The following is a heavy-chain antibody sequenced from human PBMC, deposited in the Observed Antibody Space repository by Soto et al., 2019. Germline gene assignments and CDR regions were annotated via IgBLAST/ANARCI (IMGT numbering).Heavy chain of an antibody. V-gene: IGHV3-23*01. CDR3: AKAPSPITGINPYYYYGMDV. J-gene: IGHJ6*02. Sequence: PGGSLRLSCAASGFTFSSYAMSWVRQAPGKGLEWVSAISGSGGSTYYADSVKGRFTISRDNSKNTLYLQMNSLRAEDTAVYYCAKAPSPITGINPYYYYGMDVWGQGTTVTVSS. CDR1: GFTFSSYA. CDR2: ISGSGGST. D-gene: IGHD1-20*01.